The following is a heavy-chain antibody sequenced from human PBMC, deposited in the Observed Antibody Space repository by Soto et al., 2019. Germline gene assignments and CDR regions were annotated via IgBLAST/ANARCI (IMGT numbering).Heavy chain of an antibody. D-gene: IGHD5-12*01. CDR3: ARGINLRYSGSKEESPSDV. Sequence: QVQLVQSGAEVKKPGGSVKVSCKASGYTFTGYYMHWVRQAPGQGLEWMGWINPNSGGTNYAQKFQGWVTMTRDTSISTAYMELSRLRSDDTAVYYCARGINLRYSGSKEESPSDVWGQGTTVTVSS. CDR1: GYTFTGYY. J-gene: IGHJ6*02. V-gene: IGHV1-2*04. CDR2: INPNSGGT.